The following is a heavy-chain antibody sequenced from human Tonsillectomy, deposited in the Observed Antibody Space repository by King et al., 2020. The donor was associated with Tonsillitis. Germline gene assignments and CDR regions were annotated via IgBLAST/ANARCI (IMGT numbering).Heavy chain of an antibody. V-gene: IGHV2-70*04. CDR1: GFSLSTSGMR. D-gene: IGHD3-3*01. CDR3: ARHKSQRYFDFWSGYDAFEI. CDR2: IDWDDDE. J-gene: IGHJ3*02. Sequence: VTLKESGPALVKPTQTLTLTCTFSGFSLSTSGMRVSWIRQPPGNALEWLARIDWDDDEFYSTSLKTRLTISKDISKNQVVLTMTQMDPVDTATYYCARHKSQRYFDFWSGYDAFEIWGQGTMVTVSS.